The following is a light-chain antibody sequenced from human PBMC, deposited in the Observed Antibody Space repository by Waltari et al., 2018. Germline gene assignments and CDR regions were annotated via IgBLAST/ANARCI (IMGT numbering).Light chain of an antibody. Sequence: DIQMTQSPSSVSASVGDKVTITCRASQGINSCLAWYQQKPGKAPKLLIYDAPSLQTGVPSRFSGSESGTDFTLTISSLQPEDFATYYCQQANRFPLTFGGGTKVELK. CDR2: DAP. V-gene: IGKV1-12*01. CDR3: QQANRFPLT. CDR1: QGINSC. J-gene: IGKJ4*01.